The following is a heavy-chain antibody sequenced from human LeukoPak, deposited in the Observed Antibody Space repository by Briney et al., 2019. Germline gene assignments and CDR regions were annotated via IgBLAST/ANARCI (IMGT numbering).Heavy chain of an antibody. Sequence: SETLSLTCTVSGGSISSGGYYWSWIRQHPGKGLEWIGYIYYSGTTYYNPSLKSRITISVDTPKNQFSLKLSSVTAADTAVYYCARTLDNFEYFQHWGQGTLVPVSS. J-gene: IGHJ1*01. CDR3: ARTLDNFEYFQH. CDR2: IYYSGTT. V-gene: IGHV4-31*03. D-gene: IGHD1-1*01. CDR1: GGSISSGGYY.